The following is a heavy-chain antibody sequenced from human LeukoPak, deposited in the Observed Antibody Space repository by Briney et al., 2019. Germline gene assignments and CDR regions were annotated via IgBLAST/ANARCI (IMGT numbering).Heavy chain of an antibody. V-gene: IGHV4-59*01. Sequence: SETLSLICTVSGGSISNYYWSWIRQPPGKGLEWIGYIFYSGSTNYNPSLKSRVTMSLDTSKSHFSLKLSSVTAADTAVYYCARGASPDFWGQGTLVTVSS. J-gene: IGHJ4*02. CDR3: ARGASPDF. CDR2: IFYSGST. CDR1: GGSISNYY.